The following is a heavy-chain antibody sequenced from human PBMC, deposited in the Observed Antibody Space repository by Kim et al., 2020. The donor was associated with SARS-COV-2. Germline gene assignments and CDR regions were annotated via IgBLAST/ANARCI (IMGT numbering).Heavy chain of an antibody. CDR3: ARENNMYYYYYYGMDV. Sequence: SVKGRFTISRDNSKNTLYLQMNSLRAEDTAVYYCARENNMYYYYYYGMDVWGQVTTVTVSS. J-gene: IGHJ6*02. D-gene: IGHD3-10*02. V-gene: IGHV3-30*01.